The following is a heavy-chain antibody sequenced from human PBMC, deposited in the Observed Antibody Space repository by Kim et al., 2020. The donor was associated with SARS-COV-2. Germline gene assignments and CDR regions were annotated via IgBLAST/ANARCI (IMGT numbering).Heavy chain of an antibody. CDR1: GGTFSSYA. Sequence: SVKVSCKASGGTFSSYAISWVRQAPGQGLEWMGGIIPIFGTANYAQKFQGRVTITADESTSTAYMELSSLRSEDTAVYYCARGRGWQQLVPWYFDLWGRGTLVTVSS. V-gene: IGHV1-69*13. CDR3: ARGRGWQQLVPWYFDL. CDR2: IIPIFGTA. J-gene: IGHJ2*01. D-gene: IGHD6-6*01.